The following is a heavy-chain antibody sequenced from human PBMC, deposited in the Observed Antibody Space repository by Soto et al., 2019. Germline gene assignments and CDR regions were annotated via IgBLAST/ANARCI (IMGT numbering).Heavy chain of an antibody. V-gene: IGHV3-74*01. J-gene: IGHJ4*02. CDR3: VRGYTGYGNFDY. CDR2: ISIDGSET. CDR1: GLTFSSSW. D-gene: IGHD5-12*01. Sequence: PGGSLRLSCEASGLTFSSSWMHWVRQAPGKGLVWVSRISIDGSETYYAGSVKGRFTISRDNARNTLYLQMNSLRAEDTAVYFCVRGYTGYGNFDYWGQGTLVTVSS.